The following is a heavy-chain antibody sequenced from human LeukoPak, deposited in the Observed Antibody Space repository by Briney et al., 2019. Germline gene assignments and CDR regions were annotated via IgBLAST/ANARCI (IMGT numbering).Heavy chain of an antibody. D-gene: IGHD3-22*01. V-gene: IGHV3-11*03. CDR3: ARTHSPSGYSYFFDY. CDR1: GFTFSYHY. Sequence: PGGSLRLSCAASGFTFSYHYISWIRQAPGKGLEWVSHISSGNGYTDYADSVKGRFIISRDNAKNSLYLQMNSLRAEDTAVYYCARTHSPSGYSYFFDYWGQGTLVTVSS. CDR2: ISSGNGYT. J-gene: IGHJ4*02.